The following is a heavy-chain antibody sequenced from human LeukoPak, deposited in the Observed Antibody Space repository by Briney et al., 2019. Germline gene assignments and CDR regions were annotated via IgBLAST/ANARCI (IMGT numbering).Heavy chain of an antibody. Sequence: GESLKISCKGSGYTFSCYWIGWVRQMPGKGLEWMGIIYPEDSDTRYTPSFQGQFTISADKSITTAYLQWSSLKASDTAMYYCARLSGLYSSSRSGSYFDYWGLGTLVTVSS. CDR2: IYPEDSDT. V-gene: IGHV5-51*01. D-gene: IGHD6-13*01. J-gene: IGHJ4*02. CDR3: ARLSGLYSSSRSGSYFDY. CDR1: GYTFSCYW.